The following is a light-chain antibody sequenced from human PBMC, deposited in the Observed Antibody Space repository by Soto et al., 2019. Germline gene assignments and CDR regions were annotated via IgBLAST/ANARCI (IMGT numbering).Light chain of an antibody. CDR3: QQRTSRYT. J-gene: IGKJ2*01. Sequence: EIVLTQSPATLSLSPGERATLSCTASQSVNSYLAWYQHRPGQAPRLLIYDTFNRATCVPARFSGSGSGTDFTLTISRLETEDCAVYYCQQRTSRYTFGQGTKVETK. CDR2: DTF. V-gene: IGKV3-11*01. CDR1: QSVNSY.